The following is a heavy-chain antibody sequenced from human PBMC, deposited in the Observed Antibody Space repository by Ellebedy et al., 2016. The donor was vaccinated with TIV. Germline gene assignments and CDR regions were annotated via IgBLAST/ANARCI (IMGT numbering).Heavy chain of an antibody. D-gene: IGHD3-22*01. V-gene: IGHV2-70*11. Sequence: SGPTLVKPTQTLTLTCTFSGFSLSTSGMCVSWIRQPPGKALEWLARIDWDDDKYYSTSLKTRLTISKDTSKNQVVLTMTNMDPVDTATYYCARMGQYYDSSGYFDLWGRGTLVTVSS. J-gene: IGHJ2*01. CDR1: GFSLSTSGMC. CDR2: IDWDDDK. CDR3: ARMGQYYDSSGYFDL.